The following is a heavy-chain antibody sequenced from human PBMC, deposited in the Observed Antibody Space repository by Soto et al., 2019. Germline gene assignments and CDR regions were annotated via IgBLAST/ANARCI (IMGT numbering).Heavy chain of an antibody. V-gene: IGHV3-53*01. CDR1: GFSVDNIF. CDR3: SRDHSSGGYDY. Sequence: GGSLRLSCVASGFSVDNIFMGWVRQAPGKGLQWVSTISDDGRTYYADSVKGRFSLSRDKSRNTLYLQMNRLRVEDTAVYYCSRDHSSGGYDYRGQGSLVTVSS. CDR2: ISDDGRT. D-gene: IGHD2-8*02. J-gene: IGHJ4*02.